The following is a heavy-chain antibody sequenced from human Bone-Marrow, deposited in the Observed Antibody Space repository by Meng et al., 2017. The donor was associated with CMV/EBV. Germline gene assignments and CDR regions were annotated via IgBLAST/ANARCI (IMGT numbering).Heavy chain of an antibody. D-gene: IGHD3-16*01. CDR1: GYTFTDYY. J-gene: IGHJ3*02. Sequence: ASVKVSCKASGYTFTDYYIHWVRQAPGQGLEWMGWINTNSGGTNYGQKFQGRVTMTRDMSISTAYMELSRLRSDDTAVYYCAFLGEPNDAFDIWGQGTMVTVSS. CDR2: INTNSGGT. V-gene: IGHV1-2*02. CDR3: AFLGEPNDAFDI.